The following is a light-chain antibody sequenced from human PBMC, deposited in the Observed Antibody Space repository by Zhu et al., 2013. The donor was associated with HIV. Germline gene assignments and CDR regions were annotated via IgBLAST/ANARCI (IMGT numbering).Light chain of an antibody. CDR3: QQHNSILGIT. Sequence: IQMTQSPSSVSASVGDRVTITCRASQGISSALAWYQQKPGKAPKLLIYDASSLESGVPSRFSGSGSGTEFALTINSLQPDDFATYYCQQHNSILGITFGRR. CDR1: QGISSA. J-gene: IGKJ4*01. CDR2: DAS. V-gene: IGKV1-13*02.